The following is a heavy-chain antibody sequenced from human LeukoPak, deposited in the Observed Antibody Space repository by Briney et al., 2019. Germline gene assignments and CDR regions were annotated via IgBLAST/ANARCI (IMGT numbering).Heavy chain of an antibody. D-gene: IGHD3-10*01. V-gene: IGHV4-4*02. Sequence: PSGTLSLTCAVSGGSISSSNWWSWVRQPPGKGLEWIGEIYHSGSTNYNPSLKSRVTISVDKSENQFSLKLSSVTAADTAVYYCARGSIWFGEIRYFDYWGQGTLVTVSS. CDR2: IYHSGST. CDR3: ARGSIWFGEIRYFDY. J-gene: IGHJ4*02. CDR1: GGSISSSNW.